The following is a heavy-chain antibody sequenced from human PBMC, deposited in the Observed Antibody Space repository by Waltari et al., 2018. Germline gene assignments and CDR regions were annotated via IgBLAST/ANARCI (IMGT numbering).Heavy chain of an antibody. CDR2: INPRSGET. J-gene: IGHJ4*02. CDR1: GYTFTAHY. Sequence: QEHLVQSGAEVKKPGASVRVSCKASGYTFTAHYIPWVRQAPGQGLEWMGWINPRSGETKYAQKFHGRVTMTRDTSINTAYMELSSLLFDDTAVYYCAREGSHLTTVNDYWGQGTLVIVSS. V-gene: IGHV1-2*02. D-gene: IGHD4-4*01. CDR3: AREGSHLTTVNDY.